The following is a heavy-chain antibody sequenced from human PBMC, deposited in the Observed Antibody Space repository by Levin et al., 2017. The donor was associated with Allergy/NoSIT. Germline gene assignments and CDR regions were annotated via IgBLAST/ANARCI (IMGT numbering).Heavy chain of an antibody. CDR1: GFIFENHA. D-gene: IGHD3-10*01. V-gene: IGHV3-23*01. Sequence: GESLKISCSASGFIFENHAMSWVRQAPGKGLEWVSGIRGSGTRTHHADSVKGRFTISRDNSKNTLFLQMNSLRAEDTAVYYCAKSRGLLSAYFDYWGLGTLVTVSS. CDR2: IRGSGTRT. J-gene: IGHJ4*02. CDR3: AKSRGLLSAYFDY.